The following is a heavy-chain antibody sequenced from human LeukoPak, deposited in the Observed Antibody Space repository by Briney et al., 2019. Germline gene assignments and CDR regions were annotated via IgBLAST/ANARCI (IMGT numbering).Heavy chain of an antibody. CDR1: GYSFTTYW. D-gene: IGHD5-18*01. J-gene: IGHJ5*02. Sequence: GESLKISRKGSGYSFTTYWIAWVRQMPGKGLEWMGIIFPGDSDTRYSPSFQGQVTISADKSINTAYLQWSSLKASDTAMYYCARSGYNYGNNWFDPWGQGTLVTVSS. CDR3: ARSGYNYGNNWFDP. V-gene: IGHV5-51*01. CDR2: IFPGDSDT.